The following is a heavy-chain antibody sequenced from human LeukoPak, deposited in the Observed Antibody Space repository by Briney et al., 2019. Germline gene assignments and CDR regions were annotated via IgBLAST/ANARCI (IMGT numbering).Heavy chain of an antibody. CDR3: ARDQIAAAGRVYYYYYCMDV. V-gene: IGHV3-48*01. Sequence: QPGGSLGLSCAASGFTFSSYGMHGVRPAPGKGREGVSYISSSSSTLYYADSVKGRFTISRDNAKNSLYLQMNSLRAEDTAVYYCARDQIAAAGRVYYYYYCMDVWGKGTTVTVSS. CDR2: ISSSSSTL. CDR1: GFTFSSYG. D-gene: IGHD6-13*01. J-gene: IGHJ6*03.